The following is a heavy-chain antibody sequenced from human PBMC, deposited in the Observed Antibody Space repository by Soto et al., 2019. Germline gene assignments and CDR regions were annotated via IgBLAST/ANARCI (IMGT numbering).Heavy chain of an antibody. CDR3: ARDGAVAGGINFDY. J-gene: IGHJ4*02. CDR1: RYTFSTYA. CDR2: INAGNGNT. V-gene: IGHV1-3*01. D-gene: IGHD6-19*01. Sequence: ASVKVSCKASRYTFSTYAIHWVLQAPGQSLEWMGWINAGNGNTKYSQKFQGRVTITRDTSANTAYMELSSLRSEDTAVYYCARDGAVAGGINFDYWGQGTLVTVSS.